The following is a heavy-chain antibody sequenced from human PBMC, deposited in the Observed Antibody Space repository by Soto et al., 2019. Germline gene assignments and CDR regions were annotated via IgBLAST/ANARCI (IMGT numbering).Heavy chain of an antibody. J-gene: IGHJ4*01. CDR3: ARGEYYYDSSGSPYFDY. D-gene: IGHD3-22*01. CDR2: IYHSGTT. V-gene: IGHV4-4*02. CDR1: GGSISSSNW. Sequence: SSETLSLTCAVSGGSISSSNWWGWVRQPPGKGLEWIGEIYHSGTTNYNPSLKSRVIISVDKSKNQFSLKLSSVTAADTAVYYCARGEYYYDSSGSPYFDYWGQGTLVTVSS.